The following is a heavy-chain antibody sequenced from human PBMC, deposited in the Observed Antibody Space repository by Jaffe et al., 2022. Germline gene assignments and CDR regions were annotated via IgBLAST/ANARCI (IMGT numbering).Heavy chain of an antibody. Sequence: QVQLVQSGAEVKKPGASVKVSCKASGYTFTGYYMHWVRQAPGQGLEWMGRINPNSGGTNYAQKFQGRVTMTRDTSISTAYMELSRLRSDDTAVYYCAREDGQSHMTVYAFDIWGQGTMVTVSS. CDR1: GYTFTGYY. V-gene: IGHV1-2*06. CDR2: INPNSGGT. CDR3: AREDGQSHMTVYAFDI. J-gene: IGHJ3*02.